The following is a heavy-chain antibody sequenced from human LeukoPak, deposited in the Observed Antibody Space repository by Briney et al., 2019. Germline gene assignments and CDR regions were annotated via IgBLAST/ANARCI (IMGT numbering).Heavy chain of an antibody. J-gene: IGHJ4*02. CDR2: FYYSGST. Sequence: SQTLSLTCTVSGGSISSGDYYWSWIRQPPGKGLEWIGYFYYSGSTYYNPSLKSRVTISVDTSKNQFSLKLSSVTAADTAVYYCARARTAMATALDYWGQGTLVTVSS. V-gene: IGHV4-30-4*01. D-gene: IGHD5-18*01. CDR3: ARARTAMATALDY. CDR1: GGSISSGDYY.